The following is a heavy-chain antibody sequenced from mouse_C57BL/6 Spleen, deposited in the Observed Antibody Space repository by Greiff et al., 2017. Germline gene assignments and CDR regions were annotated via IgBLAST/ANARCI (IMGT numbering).Heavy chain of an antibody. CDR1: GYTFTSYW. CDR2: IDPNSGGT. V-gene: IGHV1-62-3*01. D-gene: IGHD1-1*01. Sequence: VQLQQSGAELVKPGASVKLSCKASGYTFTSYWMHWVKQRPGRGLEWIGRIDPNSGGTKYNEKFKSKATLTVDKPSSTAYMQLSSLTSEDSAVYYCARAEFITTVVADYWGQGTTLTVSS. J-gene: IGHJ2*01. CDR3: ARAEFITTVVADY.